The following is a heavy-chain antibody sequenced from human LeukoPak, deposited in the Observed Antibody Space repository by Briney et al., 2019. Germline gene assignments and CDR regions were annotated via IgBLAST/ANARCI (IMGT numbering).Heavy chain of an antibody. J-gene: IGHJ4*02. D-gene: IGHD1-14*01. Sequence: GGSLRLSCAASGFTFSSSWMSWVRQAPGQGLEWVAYIKKDGSEKQYVDSVKGRFTISRDNAKNSLSLQMNSLRAEDTAVYYCARHGRDSEYSTVDYWGQGTLVTVTS. CDR2: IKKDGSEK. CDR3: ARHGRDSEYSTVDY. CDR1: GFTFSSSW. V-gene: IGHV3-7*05.